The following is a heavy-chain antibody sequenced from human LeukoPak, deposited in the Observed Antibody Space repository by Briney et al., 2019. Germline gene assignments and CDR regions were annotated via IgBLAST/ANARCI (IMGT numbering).Heavy chain of an antibody. J-gene: IGHJ4*02. CDR1: GFTFSSYS. CDR3: ARSKAGRVY. CDR2: IKQDGSEK. Sequence: GGSLRLSCAASGFTFSSYSMNWVRQAPGKGLEWVANIKQDGSEKYYVDSVKGRFTISRDNAKNSLYLQMNSLRAEDTAVYYCARSKAGRVYWGQGTLVTVSS. D-gene: IGHD6-19*01. V-gene: IGHV3-7*01.